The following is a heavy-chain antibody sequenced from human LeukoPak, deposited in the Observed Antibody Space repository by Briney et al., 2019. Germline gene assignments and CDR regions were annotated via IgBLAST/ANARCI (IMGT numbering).Heavy chain of an antibody. CDR2: VSGATGNS. D-gene: IGHD5-12*01. J-gene: IGHJ4*02. CDR3: ARDEVATISDY. Sequence: GGSLRLSCAASGFTFSTYGMNWVRQAPGKGLEWVSSVSGATGNSYYVGSVKGRFTISRDNAKNSLYLQMNSLRAEDTAVYYCARDEVATISDYWGQGTLVTVSS. V-gene: IGHV3-21*01. CDR1: GFTFSTYG.